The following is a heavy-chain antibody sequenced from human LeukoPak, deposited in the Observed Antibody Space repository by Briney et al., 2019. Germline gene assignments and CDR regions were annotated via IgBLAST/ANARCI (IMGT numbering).Heavy chain of an antibody. Sequence: PGGSLRLSCAASGFTFSSYAMSWVRQAPGKGLEWVSVINSGGSTYYADSVKGRFTISRDNSKNTLYLQMNSLRAEDTAVYYCARGLWSGYRFDYWGQGTLVTVSS. J-gene: IGHJ4*02. V-gene: IGHV3-66*01. D-gene: IGHD3-3*01. CDR3: ARGLWSGYRFDY. CDR1: GFTFSSYA. CDR2: INSGGST.